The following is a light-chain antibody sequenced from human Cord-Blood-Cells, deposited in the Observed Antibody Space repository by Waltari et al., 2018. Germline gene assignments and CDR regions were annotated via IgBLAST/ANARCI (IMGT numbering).Light chain of an antibody. Sequence: QSVLTQPPSASGTPGQRVTISCSGSSSNIGSNYVYWYQQLPGTAPKLLIYRNNPRPSGVPDRFSGSKSGTSASLAISGLRSEDEADYYCAAWDDSLTPVFGGGTKLTVL. CDR1: SSNIGSNY. CDR3: AAWDDSLTPV. J-gene: IGLJ3*02. CDR2: RNN. V-gene: IGLV1-47*01.